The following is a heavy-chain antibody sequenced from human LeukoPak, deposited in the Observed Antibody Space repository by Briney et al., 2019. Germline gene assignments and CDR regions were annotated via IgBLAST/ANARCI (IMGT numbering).Heavy chain of an antibody. CDR2: IYYSGST. Sequence: SETLSLTCTVSGGSISSYYWSWIRQPPGKGLEWIGYIYYSGSTNYNPSLKSRDTISVDTSKNQFSLKLSSVTAADTAVYYCARGDYGSGSYYRYDSWGQGTLVTVSS. J-gene: IGHJ4*02. D-gene: IGHD3-10*01. CDR1: GGSISSYY. CDR3: ARGDYGSGSYYRYDS. V-gene: IGHV4-59*01.